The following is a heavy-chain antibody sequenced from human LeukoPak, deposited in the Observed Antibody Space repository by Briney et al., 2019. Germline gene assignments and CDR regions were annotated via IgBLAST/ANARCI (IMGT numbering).Heavy chain of an antibody. CDR3: TRGIAAAGPPYYYYYGMDV. J-gene: IGHJ6*02. D-gene: IGHD6-13*01. CDR2: IGTAGDT. CDR1: GFTFSSYD. Sequence: GRSLRLSCAASGFTFSSYDMHWVRQATGKGLEWVSAIGTAGDTYYPGSVKGRFTISRENAKNSLYLQMNSLRAGDTAVYYCTRGIAAAGPPYYYYYGMDVWGQGTTVTVSS. V-gene: IGHV3-13*01.